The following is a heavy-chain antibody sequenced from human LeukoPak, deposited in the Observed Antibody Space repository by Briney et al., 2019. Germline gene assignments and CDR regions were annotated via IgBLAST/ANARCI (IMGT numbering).Heavy chain of an antibody. J-gene: IGHJ4*02. CDR1: GGSFSGYY. CDR3: ARLFMSSGWYYFDY. D-gene: IGHD6-19*01. Sequence: PSETLSLTCTVSGGSFSGYYWSWIRQPAGKGQEWIGRIYTSGSTNYNPSLKSRVTMSVDTSKNQFSLKLSSVTAADTAVYYCARLFMSSGWYYFDYWGPGTLVTVSS. V-gene: IGHV4-4*07. CDR2: IYTSGST.